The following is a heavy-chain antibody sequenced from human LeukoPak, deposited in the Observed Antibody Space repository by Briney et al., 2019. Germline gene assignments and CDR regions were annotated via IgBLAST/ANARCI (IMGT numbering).Heavy chain of an antibody. J-gene: IGHJ3*02. D-gene: IGHD3-22*01. CDR1: GGSISSGSYY. CDR2: IYTSGST. Sequence: SQTLSLTCTVSGGSISSGSYYWGWVRQPAGKVLEWIGRIYTSGSTNYNPSLKSRVTISVDTSKNQFSLKLSSVTAADTAVYYCARDLGFYYDSSGYYHHDAFDIWGQGTMVTVSS. CDR3: ARDLGFYYDSSGYYHHDAFDI. V-gene: IGHV4-61*02.